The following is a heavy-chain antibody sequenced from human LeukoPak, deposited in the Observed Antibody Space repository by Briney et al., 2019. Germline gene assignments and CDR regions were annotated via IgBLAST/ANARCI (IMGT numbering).Heavy chain of an antibody. CDR2: IWYDGSNK. J-gene: IGHJ4*02. V-gene: IGHV3-33*01. CDR1: GFTFSSYG. D-gene: IGHD6-19*01. Sequence: GGSLRLSCAASGFTFSSYGMRWVRQAPGKGLEWVAVIWYDGSNKYYADSVKGRFTISRDNSKNTLYLQMNSLRAEDTAVYYCARDTATGYSSGWLFDYWGQGTLVTVSS. CDR3: ARDTATGYSSGWLFDY.